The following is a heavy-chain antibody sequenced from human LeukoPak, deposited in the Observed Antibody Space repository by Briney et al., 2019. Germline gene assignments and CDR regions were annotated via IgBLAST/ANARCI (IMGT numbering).Heavy chain of an antibody. Sequence: ASVKVSCKASGYTFTAYYIHWVRQAPGQGLEWMGWIDTNTGATKYAQKFQGRVTITRDTSTGIAYMELSSLISGDTALYYCASEAFCSGGSLNVQRVASWGPGTLVTVSS. CDR2: IDTNTGAT. CDR3: ASEAFCSGGSLNVQRVAS. J-gene: IGHJ4*02. D-gene: IGHD2-8*02. V-gene: IGHV1-2*02. CDR1: GYTFTAYY.